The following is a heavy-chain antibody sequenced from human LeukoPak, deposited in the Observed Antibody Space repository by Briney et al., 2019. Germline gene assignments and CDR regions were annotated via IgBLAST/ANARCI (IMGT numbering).Heavy chain of an antibody. D-gene: IGHD6-19*01. J-gene: IGHJ5*02. CDR2: INSDGSST. Sequence: GGSLRLSCAASGFTFSSYWMHWVRQAPGKGLVWVSRINSDGSSTSYADSVKGRFTTSRDNAKNTLYLQMNSLRAEDTAVYYCASVAGYNWFDPWGQGTLVTVSS. CDR1: GFTFSSYW. CDR3: ASVAGYNWFDP. V-gene: IGHV3-74*01.